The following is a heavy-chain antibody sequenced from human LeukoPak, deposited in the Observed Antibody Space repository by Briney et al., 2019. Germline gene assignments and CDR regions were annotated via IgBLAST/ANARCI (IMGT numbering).Heavy chain of an antibody. CDR2: IKQDGSEI. CDR1: GFTFSSYS. V-gene: IGHV3-7*01. J-gene: IGHJ3*02. CDR3: ASDGYCSSAICFYGFDI. Sequence: PGGSLRLSCAASGFTFSSYSMSWVRQAPGKGLEWVANIKQDGSEIDYVDSVKGRFTISRDNAKNSLYLQMNSLRAEDTAVCYCASDGYCSSAICFYGFDIWGQGTMVTVSS. D-gene: IGHD2-2*01.